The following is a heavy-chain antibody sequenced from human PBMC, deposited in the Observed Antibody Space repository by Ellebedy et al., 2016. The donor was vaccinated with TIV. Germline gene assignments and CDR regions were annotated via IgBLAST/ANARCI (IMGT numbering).Heavy chain of an antibody. CDR3: ARAGYCSSTSCYLRWFDP. V-gene: IGHV4-31*03. J-gene: IGHJ5*02. CDR1: GGSISSGGYY. Sequence: LRLXXTVSGGSISSGGYYWSWIRQHPGKGLEWIGYIYYSGSTYYNPSLKSRVTISVDTSKNQFSLKLSSVTAADTAVYYCARAGYCSSTSCYLRWFDPWGQGTLVTVSS. D-gene: IGHD2-2*01. CDR2: IYYSGST.